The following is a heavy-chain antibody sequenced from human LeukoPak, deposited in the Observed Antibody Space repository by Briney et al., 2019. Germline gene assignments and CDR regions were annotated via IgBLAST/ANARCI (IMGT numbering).Heavy chain of an antibody. V-gene: IGHV4-39*01. Sequence: SETLSLTCTVSGVSISSTNSYWGCIRQPPGKGLEWIGSIYYSGNTYYNASLKSQVSISIDTSKNQFSLRLTSVTAADTAVYYCARTTEGGYTYDYFYYYYMDVWGKGTTVTISS. D-gene: IGHD5-18*01. CDR2: IYYSGNT. J-gene: IGHJ6*03. CDR1: GVSISSTNSY. CDR3: ARTTEGGYTYDYFYYYYMDV.